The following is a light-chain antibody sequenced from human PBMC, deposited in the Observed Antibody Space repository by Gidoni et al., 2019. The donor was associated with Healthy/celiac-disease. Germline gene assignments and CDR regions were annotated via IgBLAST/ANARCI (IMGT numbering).Light chain of an antibody. CDR1: QSVTSN. CDR3: QQHNNWPPRFT. CDR2: GAS. V-gene: IGKV3-15*01. Sequence: EIVMTQSPATLPVSPGERATLSCRASQSVTSNSACYQQKPGHAPTLLTYGASTSATGIPARFIGSGSGTEFTLPISSLQSEDFAVYYCQQHNNWPPRFTFXGXTKVEIK. J-gene: IGKJ4*01.